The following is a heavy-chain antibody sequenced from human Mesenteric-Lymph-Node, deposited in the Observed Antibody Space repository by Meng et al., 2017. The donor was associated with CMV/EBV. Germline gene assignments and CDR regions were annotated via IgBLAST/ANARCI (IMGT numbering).Heavy chain of an antibody. CDR3: ARDPIVVLPAASSGNFDY. CDR1: TFNSTG. D-gene: IGHD2-2*01. V-gene: IGHV1-18*04. CDR2: ISTYNGHT. Sequence: TFNSTGISWVRQAPGQGLEWLGWISTYNGHTKYAKKVQGRVTLTTDTSTSTAYMELRSLRSDDTAVYYCARDPIVVLPAASSGNFDYWGQGTLVTVSS. J-gene: IGHJ4*02.